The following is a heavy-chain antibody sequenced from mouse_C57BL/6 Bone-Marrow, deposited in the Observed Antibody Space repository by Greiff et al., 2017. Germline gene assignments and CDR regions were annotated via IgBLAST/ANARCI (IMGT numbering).Heavy chain of an antibody. CDR1: GYTFTGYW. D-gene: IGHD2-5*01. CDR3: ARGEYSNYFYWYFEG. Sequence: QVQLQQSGAELMKPGASVKLSCKATGYTFTGYWIEWVKQRPGHGLEWIGEILPGSGSTNYNEKFKGKATFTADTSSNTAYLQSSSLTTEDSAIYYGARGEYSNYFYWYFEGWGTGTTVTVAS. V-gene: IGHV1-9*01. CDR2: ILPGSGST. J-gene: IGHJ1*03.